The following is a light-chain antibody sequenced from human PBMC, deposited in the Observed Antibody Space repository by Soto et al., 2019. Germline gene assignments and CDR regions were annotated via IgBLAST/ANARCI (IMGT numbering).Light chain of an antibody. CDR1: SSDVGAYDY. V-gene: IGLV2-8*01. Sequence: QSVLTQPPSASGSPGQSVTISCTGTSSDVGAYDYVCWYQQHPGKAPKLMIYEVNKRPSGVPDRFSGSKSGNTASLTVSGLQSEDEADYYCATWDDSLKGPVFGGGTQLTVL. CDR3: ATWDDSLKGPV. CDR2: EVN. J-gene: IGLJ3*02.